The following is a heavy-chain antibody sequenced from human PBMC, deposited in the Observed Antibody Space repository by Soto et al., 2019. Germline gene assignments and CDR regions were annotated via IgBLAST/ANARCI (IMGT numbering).Heavy chain of an antibody. D-gene: IGHD2-15*01. Sequence: SQTLSLTCVGSGDTVSSNSVAWNWVRQSPSRGLEWLGRTYYRSRWYNDYAVSVRSRIDINADTSKNQVSLQLNSVTPEDMAVYYCARSEEDSDYYYYGMDVWGQGTTVTVSS. V-gene: IGHV6-1*01. J-gene: IGHJ6*02. CDR1: GDTVSSNSVA. CDR2: TYYRSRWYN. CDR3: ARSEEDSDYYYYGMDV.